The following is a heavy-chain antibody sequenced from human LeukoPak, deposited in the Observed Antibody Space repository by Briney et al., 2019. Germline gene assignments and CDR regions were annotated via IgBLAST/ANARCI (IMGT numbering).Heavy chain of an antibody. J-gene: IGHJ4*02. V-gene: IGHV3-30*18. CDR1: GFTFSSYG. Sequence: PAGGSLRLSCAASGFTFSSYGMHWVRQAPGKGLEWVAVISYDGSNKYYADSVKGRSTISRDNSKNTLYLQMNSLRAEDTAVYYCAKDGYSSSWFDYWGQGTLVTVSS. CDR2: ISYDGSNK. D-gene: IGHD6-13*01. CDR3: AKDGYSSSWFDY.